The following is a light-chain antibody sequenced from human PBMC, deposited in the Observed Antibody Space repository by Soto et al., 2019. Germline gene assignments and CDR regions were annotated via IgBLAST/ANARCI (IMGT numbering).Light chain of an antibody. V-gene: IGKV3-20*01. CDR1: QSVSSSY. J-gene: IGKJ1*01. CDR3: QQYGSSPT. Sequence: EIVSTQSPGTLSFSPGERATLSCRASQSVSSSYLAWYQQKPGQAPRLLIYGASSRATGIPDRFSGSGSGTDFTLTISRLEPEDFAVYFCQQYGSSPTFGQGTKMDI. CDR2: GAS.